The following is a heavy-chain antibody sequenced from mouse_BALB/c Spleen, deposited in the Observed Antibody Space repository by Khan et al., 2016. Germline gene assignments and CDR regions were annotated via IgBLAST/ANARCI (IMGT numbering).Heavy chain of an antibody. V-gene: IGHV1S135*01. CDR2: IDPYNGGT. D-gene: IGHD2-4*01. CDR1: GYSFTDYS. J-gene: IGHJ3*01. CDR3: ARYDYDVTWFAY. Sequence: IQLVQSGPELVKPGASVKVSCKASGYSFTDYSIHWVKQSHGKSLEWIGYIDPYNGGTSYNQKFKGKATLTVDKSSSTAFMHLNSLTSEDSAVYYCARYDYDVTWFAYWGQGTLVTVSA.